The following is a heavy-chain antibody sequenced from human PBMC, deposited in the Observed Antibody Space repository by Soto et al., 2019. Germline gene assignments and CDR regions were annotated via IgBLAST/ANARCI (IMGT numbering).Heavy chain of an antibody. CDR2: IYYSGST. V-gene: IGHV4-31*03. CDR3: ARSPGDFWSGYPLCWFDP. Sequence: SETLSLTCTVSGGSISSGGYYWSWIRQHPGKGLEWIGYIYYSGSTYYNPSLKSRVTISVDTSKNQFSLKLSSVTAADTAVYYCARSPGDFWSGYPLCWFDPWGQGTLVTVSS. J-gene: IGHJ5*02. CDR1: GGSISSGGYY. D-gene: IGHD3-3*01.